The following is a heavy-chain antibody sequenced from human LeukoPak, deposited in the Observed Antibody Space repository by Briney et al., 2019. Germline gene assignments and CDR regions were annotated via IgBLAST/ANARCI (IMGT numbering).Heavy chain of an antibody. CDR1: GDSISGFY. D-gene: IGHD4-17*01. CDR2: IYTSGST. J-gene: IGHJ4*02. Sequence: SETLSLTCTVSGDSISGFYWSWIRQAAGKGLEWIGHIYTSGSTNYNPSLKSRVTMSVDTSKNQFSLKLSSVTAADTAVYYCARLSTVTTSFDYWGQGTLVTVSS. V-gene: IGHV4-4*07. CDR3: ARLSTVTTSFDY.